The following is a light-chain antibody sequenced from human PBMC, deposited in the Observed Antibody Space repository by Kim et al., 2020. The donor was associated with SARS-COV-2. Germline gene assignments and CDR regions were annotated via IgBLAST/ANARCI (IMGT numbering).Light chain of an antibody. CDR3: VLYMGSGIWV. V-gene: IGLV8-61*01. CDR1: SGSGSTSYY. J-gene: IGLJ3*02. CDR2: NTN. Sequence: GGTVPLTGVLSSGSGSTSYYPSWYQQAPGQAPRTLIYNTNTRSSGGPDRFSGSILGNKAALTITGAQADDESDYYCVLYMGSGIWVFGGGTQLTVL.